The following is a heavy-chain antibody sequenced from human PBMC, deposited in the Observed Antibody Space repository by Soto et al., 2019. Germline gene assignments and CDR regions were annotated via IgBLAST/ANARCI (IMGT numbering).Heavy chain of an antibody. CDR3: ASPPTTGNYYYYGMDV. D-gene: IGHD4-17*01. CDR2: IIPIFGTA. Sequence: QVQLVQSGAEVKKPGSSVKVSCKASGGTFSSYAISWVRQAPGQGLEWMGGIIPIFGTANYAQKFQGRVTINAEESTSTASMELSSLRSEDTAVYYCASPPTTGNYYYYGMDVWGQGTTVTVSS. J-gene: IGHJ6*02. CDR1: GGTFSSYA. V-gene: IGHV1-69*12.